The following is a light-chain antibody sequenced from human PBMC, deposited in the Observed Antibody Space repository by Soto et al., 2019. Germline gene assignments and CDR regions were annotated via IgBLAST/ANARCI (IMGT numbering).Light chain of an antibody. CDR2: EVT. CDR3: SSKTSSSPV. J-gene: IGLJ2*01. CDR1: SSDVGSYNR. Sequence: QSALTQPPSVSGSPGQSVTISCTGTSSDVGSYNRVSWYQQSPGTAPKLMIYEVTNRPSGVPDRVSGSKSGNTASLTISGLQAEDEADYYCSSKTSSSPVFGGGTKLTVL. V-gene: IGLV2-18*02.